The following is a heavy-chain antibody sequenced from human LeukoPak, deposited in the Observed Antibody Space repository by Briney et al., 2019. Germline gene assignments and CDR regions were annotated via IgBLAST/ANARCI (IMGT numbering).Heavy chain of an antibody. CDR3: ARADNYDIFLMDV. D-gene: IGHD3-9*01. Sequence: GGSLRLSCAASGFTFINYDMHWVSQPTGKGLEWVLGIGTAGDTYYPGSVKGRFTISRENAKNALYLQMNSLRAGDTAVYYCARADNYDIFLMDVWGKGTTVTVSS. CDR2: IGTAGDT. CDR1: GFTFINYD. V-gene: IGHV3-13*01. J-gene: IGHJ6*03.